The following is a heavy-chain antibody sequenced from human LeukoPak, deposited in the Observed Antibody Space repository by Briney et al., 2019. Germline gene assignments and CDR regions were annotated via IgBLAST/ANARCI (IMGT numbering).Heavy chain of an antibody. CDR2: INSNGGRT. V-gene: IGHV3-64D*06. CDR3: VKDLYYDNSGYYSGAFDY. J-gene: IGHJ4*02. Sequence: GGPLRLSCSASGFTFKKYAMHWAPKAPGKGLEYVSAINSNGGRTYYADSVKGRFTISRDNSKNTLFLQMSSLRVEDTAVYYCVKDLYYDNSGYYSGAFDYWGQGTLVTVFS. CDR1: GFTFKKYA. D-gene: IGHD3-22*01.